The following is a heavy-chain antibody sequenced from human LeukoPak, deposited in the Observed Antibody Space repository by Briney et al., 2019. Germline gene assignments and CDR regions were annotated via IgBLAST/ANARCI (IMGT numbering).Heavy chain of an antibody. CDR2: IIPIFGTA. Sequence: SVKVSCKASGGTFSSYAISWVRQAPGQGLEWMGGIIPIFGTANYTQKFQGRVTITADESTSTAYMELSSLRSEDTAVYYCARDLDCSSTSCYPKHPNWLDPWGQGTLVTVSS. CDR1: GGTFSSYA. D-gene: IGHD2-2*01. V-gene: IGHV1-69*13. J-gene: IGHJ5*02. CDR3: ARDLDCSSTSCYPKHPNWLDP.